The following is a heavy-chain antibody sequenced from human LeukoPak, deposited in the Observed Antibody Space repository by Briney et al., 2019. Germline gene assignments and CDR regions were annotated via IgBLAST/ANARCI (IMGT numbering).Heavy chain of an antibody. CDR3: ARAPIYYGSGSYSPYYYYGMDV. CDR2: ISSSSRTM. Sequence: GGSLRLSCAASGFTFSRYSMNWVRQAPGKGLEWVSYISSSSRTMYYADSVKGRFTISRDNAKNSLYLQMNSLRAEDTAVYYCARAPIYYGSGSYSPYYYYGMDVWGQGTTVTVSS. CDR1: GFTFSRYS. V-gene: IGHV3-48*01. D-gene: IGHD3-10*01. J-gene: IGHJ6*02.